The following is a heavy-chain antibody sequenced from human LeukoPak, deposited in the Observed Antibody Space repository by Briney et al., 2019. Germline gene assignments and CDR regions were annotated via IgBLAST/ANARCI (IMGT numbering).Heavy chain of an antibody. D-gene: IGHD3-3*01. CDR1: GGPISSYY. V-gene: IGHV4-59*06. CDR3: AKSPDNPSYYDFWSGYSGWFDP. CDR2: IYYSGST. J-gene: IGHJ5*02. Sequence: SETLSLTCTVSGGPISSYYWSWIRQPPGKGLEWIGYIYYSGSTHYNPSLKSRVTISVDTSKNQFSLKLSSVTAADTAVYYCAKSPDNPSYYDFWSGYSGWFDPWGQGTLVTVSS.